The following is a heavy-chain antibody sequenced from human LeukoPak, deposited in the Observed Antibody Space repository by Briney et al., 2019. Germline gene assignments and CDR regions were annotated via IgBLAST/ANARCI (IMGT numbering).Heavy chain of an antibody. CDR1: GYTFTSYY. V-gene: IGHV1-46*01. J-gene: IGHJ4*02. Sequence: ASVKVSCKASGYTFTSYYMHWVRQAPGQGLEWMGMIYPRDGSTSYAQRFQGRVTVTRDTSTSTVHMELSGLRSEDTAVYYCARDQEGFDYWGQGTLVTVSS. CDR3: ARDQEGFDY. CDR2: IYPRDGST.